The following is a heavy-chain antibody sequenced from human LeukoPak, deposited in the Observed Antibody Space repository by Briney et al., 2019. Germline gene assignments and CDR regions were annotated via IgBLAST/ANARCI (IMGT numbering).Heavy chain of an antibody. CDR1: GYIFSNFA. Sequence: ASVTVSCTASGYIFSNFAITWVRQAPGQGLEWVGWISPYNGNTHYSPKLQGRVALTTDTSTSTAYMELRSLRSDDTAVYYCARRKGSEVPGNDYWGQGTLVTVS. CDR2: ISPYNGNT. J-gene: IGHJ4*02. CDR3: ARRKGSEVPGNDY. V-gene: IGHV1-18*01. D-gene: IGHD1-1*01.